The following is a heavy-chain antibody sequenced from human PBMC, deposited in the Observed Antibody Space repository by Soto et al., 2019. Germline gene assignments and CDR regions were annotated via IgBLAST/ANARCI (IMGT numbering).Heavy chain of an antibody. CDR3: ARDCSSTSCYGYGMDV. Sequence: GGSLRLSCAASGFTFSSYAMHWVRQAPGKGLEWVAVISYDGSNKYYADSVKGRFTISRDNSKNTLYLQMNSLRAEDTAVYYCARDCSSTSCYGYGMDVWGQGTTVTVSS. J-gene: IGHJ6*02. CDR2: ISYDGSNK. V-gene: IGHV3-30-3*01. CDR1: GFTFSSYA. D-gene: IGHD2-2*01.